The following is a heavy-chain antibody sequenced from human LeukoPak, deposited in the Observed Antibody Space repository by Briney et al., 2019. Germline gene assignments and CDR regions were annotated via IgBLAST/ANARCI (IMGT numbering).Heavy chain of an antibody. CDR3: ARRYDSSGYYRAQYYFDY. V-gene: IGHV5-51*01. CDR2: IYPGDSDT. CDR1: GYSFTSYW. J-gene: IGHJ4*02. Sequence: GESLKISCKGSGYSFTSYWIGWVRQMPGKGLEWMGIIYPGDSDTRCSPSLQGQVTISADKSISTAYLQWSSLKASDTAMYYCARRYDSSGYYRAQYYFDYWGQGTLVTVSS. D-gene: IGHD3-22*01.